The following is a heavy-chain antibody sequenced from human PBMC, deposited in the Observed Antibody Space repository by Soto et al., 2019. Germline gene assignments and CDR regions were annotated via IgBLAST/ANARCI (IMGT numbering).Heavy chain of an antibody. V-gene: IGHV3-15*01. D-gene: IGHD2-2*01. CDR2: IKSKTDGGTT. J-gene: IGHJ3*02. CDR1: GFTFSNAW. Sequence: GGSMRLSCAASGFTFSNAWMSWVRQAPGKGLEWVGRIKSKTDGGTTDYAEPVKGRVTISRDDSKNTLYLQMNSLKTEYTAVYACTTEKSISTRCYVFDIWGQGTMVTVSS. CDR3: TTEKSISTRCYVFDI.